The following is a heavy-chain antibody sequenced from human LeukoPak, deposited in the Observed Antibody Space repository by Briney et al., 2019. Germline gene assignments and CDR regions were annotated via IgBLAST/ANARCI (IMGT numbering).Heavy chain of an antibody. Sequence: PSETLSLTCTVSGGSIRGSSYYWDWFRQPPGKTLESIGSIFFSGNTFYNPSLKSRLTISIDTSKNQFSLKLNSVTAADTAMYYCARVLGEGSQWGQGIQVTVSS. CDR3: ARVLGEGSQ. V-gene: IGHV4-39*07. J-gene: IGHJ4*02. CDR1: GGSIRGSSYY. CDR2: IFFSGNT. D-gene: IGHD1-26*01.